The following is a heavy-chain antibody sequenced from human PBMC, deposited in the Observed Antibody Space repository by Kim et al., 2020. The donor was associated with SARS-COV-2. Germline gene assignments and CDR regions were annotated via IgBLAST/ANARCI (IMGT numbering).Heavy chain of an antibody. D-gene: IGHD4-17*01. V-gene: IGHV3-74*01. CDR1: GFTLSSYY. J-gene: IGHJ5*02. CDR3: ARGSDGDFS. Sequence: GGSLRLSCAASGFTLSSYYMHWVRQVPGKGLVWVSRMNSRGSSTTYADSVKGRFTISRDNAKNTLYLQMNSLRAEDTAVYYCARGSDGDFSWGQGTLVTVSS. CDR2: MNSRGSST.